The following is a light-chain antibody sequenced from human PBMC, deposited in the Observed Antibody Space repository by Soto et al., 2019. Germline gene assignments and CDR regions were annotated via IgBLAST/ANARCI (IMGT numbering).Light chain of an antibody. CDR1: QSVSSSY. V-gene: IGKV3-20*01. Sequence: EIVLTQSPGTLSLSPGERATLSCRASQSVSSSYLAWYQQKPGQAPRLLIYGASSRATGIPDRFSGSGSGTDFTLTISRLEPEDFAVYYCQQYGSPITFGPATKVGIK. J-gene: IGKJ3*01. CDR3: QQYGSPIT. CDR2: GAS.